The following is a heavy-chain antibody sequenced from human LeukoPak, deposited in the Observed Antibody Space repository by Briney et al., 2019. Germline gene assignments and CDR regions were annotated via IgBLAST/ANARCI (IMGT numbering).Heavy chain of an antibody. CDR1: GGTFSSYA. CDR2: IIPIFGTA. D-gene: IGHD3-22*01. Sequence: SVEVSFKASGGTFSSYAISWVRQAPGQGLEWMGGIIPIFGTANYAQKFQGRVTITADESTSTAYMELSSLRSENTAVYYCAAGGYYDSSGYCDYYYGMDVWGQGTTVTVSS. CDR3: AAGGYYDSSGYCDYYYGMDV. J-gene: IGHJ6*02. V-gene: IGHV1-69*13.